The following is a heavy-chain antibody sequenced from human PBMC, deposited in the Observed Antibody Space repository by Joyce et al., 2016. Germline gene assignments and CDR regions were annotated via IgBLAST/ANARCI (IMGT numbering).Heavy chain of an antibody. V-gene: IGHV4-39*01. CDR2: ISHSGDV. Sequence: QLQLQESGPGVVKPSETLSLTCTVSGDSISSGAYYWGWIRQSPGKGLDWIGSISHSGDVYDNPSLNSRVNISADTSKTQFYLQMRSVSAADTAVYYCATRTRNYGYVNYWGQGTLVTVSS. CDR1: GDSISSGAYY. CDR3: ATRTRNYGYVNY. D-gene: IGHD4-17*01. J-gene: IGHJ4*02.